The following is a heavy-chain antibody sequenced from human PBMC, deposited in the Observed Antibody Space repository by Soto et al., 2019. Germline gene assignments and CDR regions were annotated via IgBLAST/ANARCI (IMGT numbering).Heavy chain of an antibody. CDR3: ASGGRSYCSGGSCYDLFDY. CDR2: IHYSGST. V-gene: IGHV4-30-4*01. Sequence: SETLSLTCTVSGGSISSGDYYWSWIRQPPGKGLEWIGYIHYSGSTNFNPSLKSRVTISVDTSKNQFSLKLSSMTAADTAVYYCASGGRSYCSGGSCYDLFDYWGQGTLVTVSS. CDR1: GGSISSGDYY. J-gene: IGHJ4*02. D-gene: IGHD2-15*01.